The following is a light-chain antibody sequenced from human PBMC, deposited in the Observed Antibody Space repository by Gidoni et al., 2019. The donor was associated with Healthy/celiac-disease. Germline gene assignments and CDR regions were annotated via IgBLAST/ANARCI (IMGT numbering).Light chain of an antibody. V-gene: IGKV2-28*01. J-gene: IGKJ5*01. CDR3: MQALQTPFT. CDR2: LGS. Sequence: DIVMPQSPLSLPVTPGEPASISCRSSQSLLHSNGYNYLDWYLQKPGQSPQLLIDLGSNRASGVPDRFSGSGSGTDFTLKISRVEAEDVGVYYCMQALQTPFTFXXXTRLEIK. CDR1: QSLLHSNGYNY.